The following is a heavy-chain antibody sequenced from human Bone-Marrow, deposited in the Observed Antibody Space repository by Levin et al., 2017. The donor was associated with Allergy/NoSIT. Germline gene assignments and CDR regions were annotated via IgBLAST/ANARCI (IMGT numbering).Heavy chain of an antibody. Sequence: GSLRLSCTVSGGSISSTDCYWAWIRRPPGMELEWIGSIHYSGSTYYNPSLKSRVTISIDTSKKQISLTLSSVTAADTAIYYCARDVNSVSWYKTWGQGTLVTVSS. J-gene: IGHJ5*02. CDR3: ARDVNSVSWYKT. CDR1: GGSISSTDCY. D-gene: IGHD6-13*01. V-gene: IGHV4-39*02. CDR2: IHYSGST.